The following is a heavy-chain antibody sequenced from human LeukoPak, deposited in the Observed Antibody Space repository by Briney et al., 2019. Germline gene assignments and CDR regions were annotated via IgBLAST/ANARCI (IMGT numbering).Heavy chain of an antibody. V-gene: IGHV4-39*02. Sequence: SVTLSFTCTGSTVTISNRNYHRRWIRQPPEKLLGCIRSICSSGSAYYNPSLKSRVTTSIDTSKNQFSLRLTSVTAADTAVYYCARERLGYSYGPSYYFDYWGQGTLVTVSS. J-gene: IGHJ4*02. CDR3: ARERLGYSYGPSYYFDY. D-gene: IGHD5-18*01. CDR2: ICSSGSA. CDR1: TVTISNRNYH.